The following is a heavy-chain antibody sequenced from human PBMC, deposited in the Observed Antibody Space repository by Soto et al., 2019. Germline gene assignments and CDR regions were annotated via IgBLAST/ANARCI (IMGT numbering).Heavy chain of an antibody. D-gene: IGHD3-3*01. Sequence: PGGSLRLSCAASGFTFSDSAVHWVRQASGKGLEWVGRIRNKANAYATAYADSVKGRCTVSRDDSKNTAYLQMNSLKTEDTAVYYCTRHDSNYDFWSGSPPRYGMDVWGQGTTVTLSS. CDR3: TRHDSNYDFWSGSPPRYGMDV. V-gene: IGHV3-73*01. J-gene: IGHJ6*02. CDR1: GFTFSDSA. CDR2: IRNKANAYAT.